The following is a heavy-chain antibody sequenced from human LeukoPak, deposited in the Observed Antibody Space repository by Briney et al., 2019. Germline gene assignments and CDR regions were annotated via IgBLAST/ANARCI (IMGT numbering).Heavy chain of an antibody. CDR1: GGSFSGYY. D-gene: IGHD4-17*01. CDR2: INHSGST. V-gene: IGHV4-34*01. J-gene: IGHJ3*02. Sequence: PSETLSLTXAVYGGSFSGYYWSWISQPPGKGVEWIGEINHSGSTNYNPSLKSRVTISVDTSKNQFSLKLSSVTAADTAVYYFARTDYGDYDAFNIWGQGTMVTVSS. CDR3: ARTDYGDYDAFNI.